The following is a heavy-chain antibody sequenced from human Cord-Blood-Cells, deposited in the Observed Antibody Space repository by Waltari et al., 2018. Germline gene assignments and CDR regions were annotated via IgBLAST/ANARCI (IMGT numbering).Heavy chain of an antibody. CDR3: ARVGTMVRGAPDY. CDR2: IKQDGSEK. J-gene: IGHJ4*02. Sequence: EVQLVESGGGLVQPGGSVGLSCAASGFTFGSIWMAWVRQAPGKGLELVANIKQDGSEKYYVDSVKGRFTISRDNAKNSLYLQMNSLRAEDTAVYYCARVGTMVRGAPDYWGQGTLVTVSS. D-gene: IGHD3-10*01. CDR1: GFTFGSIW. V-gene: IGHV3-7*01.